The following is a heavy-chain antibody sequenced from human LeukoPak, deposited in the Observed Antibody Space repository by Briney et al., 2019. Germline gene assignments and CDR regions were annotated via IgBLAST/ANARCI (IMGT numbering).Heavy chain of an antibody. CDR2: ISYDGSSE. V-gene: IGHV3-30*01. CDR3: AREEEGELPDY. J-gene: IGHJ4*02. D-gene: IGHD1-26*01. Sequence: GRSLRLSCTASGFPFSGHAMPWIRQAPGKGPEWLALISYDGSSEFYADSVKGRFTISRDNSKNTLYLQVNSLRPEDTAVYFCAREEEGELPDYWGQGTQVTVPS. CDR1: GFPFSGHA.